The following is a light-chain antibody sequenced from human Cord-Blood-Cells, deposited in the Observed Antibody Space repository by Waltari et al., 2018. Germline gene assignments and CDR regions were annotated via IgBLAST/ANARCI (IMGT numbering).Light chain of an antibody. CDR3: CSYAGSSTLYV. V-gene: IGLV2-23*02. Sequence: QSALTQPASVSGSPGQSLTISCTGTSSDVGSYKLVSWYQQHPGKAPKLMIYEVSKRPSGVSNRFSGSKSGNTASLTISGLQAEDEADYYCCSYAGSSTLYVFGTGTKVTVL. J-gene: IGLJ1*01. CDR1: SSDVGSYKL. CDR2: EVS.